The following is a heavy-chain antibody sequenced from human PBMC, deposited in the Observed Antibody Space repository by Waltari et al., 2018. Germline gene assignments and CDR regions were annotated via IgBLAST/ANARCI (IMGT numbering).Heavy chain of an antibody. D-gene: IGHD3-3*01. CDR3: ARSWPYYDFWSGYSTDYGMDV. V-gene: IGHV4-34*01. J-gene: IGHJ6*02. CDR2: INHSGST. Sequence: QVQLQQWGAGLLKPSETLSLTCAVYGGSFSGYYWSLIRQPLGKGVECIGEINHSGSTNYNPSLKSRVTISVDTSKNQFSLKLSSVTAADTAVYYCARSWPYYDFWSGYSTDYGMDVWGQGTTVTVSS. CDR1: GGSFSGYY.